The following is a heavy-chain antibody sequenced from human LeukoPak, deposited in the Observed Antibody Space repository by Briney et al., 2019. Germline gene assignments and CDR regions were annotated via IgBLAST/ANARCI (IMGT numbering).Heavy chain of an antibody. D-gene: IGHD3-22*01. Sequence: SETVSCKASGGTFSSYAISWVRQAPGQGLEWLGGIIPIFDTANYAQKFQGRVTITADESTSTAYMELSSLRSEDTAVYYCARRLYYYDTLAWFDPWGRGTLDPVSS. J-gene: IGHJ5*02. CDR3: ARRLYYYDTLAWFDP. V-gene: IGHV1-69*13. CDR2: IIPIFDTA. CDR1: GGTFSSYA.